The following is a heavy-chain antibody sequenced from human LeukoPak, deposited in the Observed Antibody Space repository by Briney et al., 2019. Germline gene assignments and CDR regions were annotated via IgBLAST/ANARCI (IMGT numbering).Heavy chain of an antibody. CDR1: GFTLISYA. CDR2: LSHSGSST. V-gene: IGHV3-23*01. Sequence: PGGSLRLSCAASGFTLISYAMSWVRQAPGKGLEWVSILSHSGSSTYYADSVKGRFTISRDNSKNTVYLQMNSLRAGDTALYYCAKHTLYSGRPGRPFDYWGQGTLVTVSS. CDR3: AKHTLYSGRPGRPFDY. J-gene: IGHJ4*02. D-gene: IGHD1-26*01.